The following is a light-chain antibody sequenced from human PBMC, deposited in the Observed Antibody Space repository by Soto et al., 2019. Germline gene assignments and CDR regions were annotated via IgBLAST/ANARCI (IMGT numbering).Light chain of an antibody. V-gene: IGKV3-20*01. CDR3: QQYDTSRT. CDR1: QSLSNNF. J-gene: IGKJ1*01. CDR2: HTS. Sequence: IVLTQSPATLSLSPGERATLSCRASQSLSNNFLAWYRQKPGQAPRLLIYHTSSRPTGIPDRFSGSGSGTDFTLTISRLEPEDFAVYYCQQYDTSRTFGQGTKVEVK.